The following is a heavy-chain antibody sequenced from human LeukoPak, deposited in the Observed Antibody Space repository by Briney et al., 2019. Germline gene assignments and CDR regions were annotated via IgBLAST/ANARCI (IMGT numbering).Heavy chain of an antibody. CDR3: ARAVDVTMVRGVSYYFDY. V-gene: IGHV1-2*02. CDR2: INPNSGGT. CDR1: GYTFTGYY. J-gene: IGHJ4*02. Sequence: GASVKVSCKASGYTFTGYYMHWVRQAPGQGLEWMGWINPNSGGTNYAQKFQGRVTMTRDTSISTAYMELSRLRSDDTAVYYCARAVDVTMVRGVSYYFDYWGQGTLVTVSS. D-gene: IGHD3-10*01.